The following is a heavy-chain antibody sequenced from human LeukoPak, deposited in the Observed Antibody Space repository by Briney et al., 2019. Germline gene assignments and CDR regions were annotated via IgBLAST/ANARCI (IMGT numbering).Heavy chain of an antibody. CDR1: GFTVSSNY. CDR2: IYSGGST. Sequence: PGGSLRLSCAASGFTVSSNYMSWVRQAPGKGLEWVSVIYSGGSTYYADSVKGRFTISRDNSKNTLYLQMNSLRAEDTAVYYCARGHYYDSSGPASGDAFDIWGQGTMVTVS. V-gene: IGHV3-53*01. J-gene: IGHJ3*02. CDR3: ARGHYYDSSGPASGDAFDI. D-gene: IGHD3-22*01.